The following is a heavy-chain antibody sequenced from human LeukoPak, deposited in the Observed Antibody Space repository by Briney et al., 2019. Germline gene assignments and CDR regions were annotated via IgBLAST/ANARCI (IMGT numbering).Heavy chain of an antibody. Sequence: SETLSLTCTVSGGSISSYYWSWIRQPPGKGLEWIGYIYYSGSTNYNPSLKSRVTISVDTSKNQFSMKLSSVTAADTAVYYCARARGARITMIVVVDYFDYWGQGTLVTVSS. V-gene: IGHV4-59*01. CDR2: IYYSGST. D-gene: IGHD3-22*01. CDR1: GGSISSYY. J-gene: IGHJ4*02. CDR3: ARARGARITMIVVVDYFDY.